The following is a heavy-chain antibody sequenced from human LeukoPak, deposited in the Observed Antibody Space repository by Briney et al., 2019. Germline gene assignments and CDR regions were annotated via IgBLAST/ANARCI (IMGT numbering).Heavy chain of an antibody. V-gene: IGHV1-69*13. CDR2: IIPIFGTA. Sequence: GASVKVSCKASGGTFSSYAISWVRQAPGQGLEWMGGIIPIFGTANYAQKFQGRVTITADESTSTAYMELSSLRSEDTAVYYCAAESGYRPLDAFDIWGQGTMVAVSS. CDR3: AAESGYRPLDAFDI. CDR1: GGTFSSYA. J-gene: IGHJ3*02. D-gene: IGHD3-22*01.